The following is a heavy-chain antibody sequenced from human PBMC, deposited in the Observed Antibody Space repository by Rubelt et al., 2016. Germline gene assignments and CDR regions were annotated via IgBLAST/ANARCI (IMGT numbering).Heavy chain of an antibody. Sequence: QVQLQESGPGLVKPSQTLSLTCTVSGGSISSGGYYWSWIRQHPGKGLEWIWYIFYSGSTYYNPSLKSRVTISVDTSKNQCSLKLSSVTAADTAVYYCARGRRLRLYYFDYWGQGTLVTVSS. J-gene: IGHJ4*02. V-gene: IGHV4-31*03. CDR3: ARGRRLRLYYFDY. CDR1: GGSISSGGYY. CDR2: IFYSGST. D-gene: IGHD4-17*01.